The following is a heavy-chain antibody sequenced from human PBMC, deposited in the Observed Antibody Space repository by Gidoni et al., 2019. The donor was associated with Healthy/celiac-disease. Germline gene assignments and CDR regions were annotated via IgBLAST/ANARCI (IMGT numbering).Heavy chain of an antibody. CDR2: INSDGSST. CDR1: GFTFSSYW. V-gene: IGHV3-74*01. D-gene: IGHD6-19*01. CDR3: ARLQWLTPLDY. J-gene: IGHJ4*02. Sequence: EVQLVESGGGLVQPGGSLRLSCAASGFTFSSYWMHWVRQAPGTGLVWVARINSDGSSTSYADSVKGRFTISRDNAKNTLYLQMNSLRAEDTAVYYCARLQWLTPLDYWGQGTLVTVSS.